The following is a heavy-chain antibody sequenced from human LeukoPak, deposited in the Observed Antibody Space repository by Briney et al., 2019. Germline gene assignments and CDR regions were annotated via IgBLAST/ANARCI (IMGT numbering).Heavy chain of an antibody. D-gene: IGHD3-10*01. V-gene: IGHV4-59*08. CDR1: GGSISSYY. Sequence: PSETLSLTCTVSGGSISSYYWSWIRQPPGKGLEWIGYIYYSGSTNYNPSLKSRVTISVDTSKNQFSLKLSSVTAADTAVYYCARRGYYYGSGSYTEYYFDYWGQGTLVTVSS. CDR2: IYYSGST. CDR3: ARRGYYYGSGSYTEYYFDY. J-gene: IGHJ4*02.